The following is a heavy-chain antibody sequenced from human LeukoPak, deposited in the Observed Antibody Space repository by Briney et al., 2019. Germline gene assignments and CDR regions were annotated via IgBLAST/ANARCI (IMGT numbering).Heavy chain of an antibody. CDR2: ISGLGDST. CDR1: GFIFSSYA. J-gene: IGHJ3*02. CDR3: ATKVGGVYAFDI. V-gene: IGHV3-23*01. Sequence: GGSLRLSCAASGFIFSSYAMNWVRQAPGKGLEWVSGISGLGDSTYYADSVKGRFTISRGNSKNTVYLQMNSLRAEDTAVYYCATKVGGVYAFDIWGQGTMVTVSS. D-gene: IGHD3-16*01.